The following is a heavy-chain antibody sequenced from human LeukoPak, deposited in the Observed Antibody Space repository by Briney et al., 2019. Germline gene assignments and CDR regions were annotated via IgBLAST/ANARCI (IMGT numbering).Heavy chain of an antibody. CDR2: IYTSGST. CDR3: ARDTYYYGNGMDV. D-gene: IGHD3-10*01. J-gene: IGHJ6*02. CDR1: GGSISSGSYY. V-gene: IGHV4-61*02. Sequence: SETLSLTCTVSGGSISSGSYYWSWIRQPAGKGLEWIGRIYTSGSTNYNPSLKSRVTISVDTSKNQFSLKLSSVTAADTAVYYCARDTYYYGNGMDVWGQGTTVTVSS.